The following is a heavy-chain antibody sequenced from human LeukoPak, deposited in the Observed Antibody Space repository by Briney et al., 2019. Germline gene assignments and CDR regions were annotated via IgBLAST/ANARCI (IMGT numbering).Heavy chain of an antibody. Sequence: GGSLRLSCATSGFTFSNYAMSWVRQAPGKGLEWVSGISGSGDSTNYAESVKGRFTISRDNSKNTLYLRMNSLRAEDTAVYYCAKDSVVVAGLVNYFDYRGQGTLVTVSS. D-gene: IGHD6-19*01. CDR2: ISGSGDST. CDR1: GFTFSNYA. CDR3: AKDSVVVAGLVNYFDY. J-gene: IGHJ4*02. V-gene: IGHV3-23*01.